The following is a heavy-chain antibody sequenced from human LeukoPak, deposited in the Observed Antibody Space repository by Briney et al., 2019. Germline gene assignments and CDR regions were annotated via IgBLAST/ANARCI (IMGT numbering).Heavy chain of an antibody. CDR3: TRANGYFDY. CDR1: GFTFGDYA. Sequence: GGSLRLSCTASGFTFGDYAMSWVRQAPGKGLEWVGFIRSKAYGGTTEYAASVKGRFTISRDDSKSIAYLQMNSLKTEDTAVYYCTRANGYFDYWGQGTLVTVSS. J-gene: IGHJ4*02. CDR2: IRSKAYGGTT. V-gene: IGHV3-49*04.